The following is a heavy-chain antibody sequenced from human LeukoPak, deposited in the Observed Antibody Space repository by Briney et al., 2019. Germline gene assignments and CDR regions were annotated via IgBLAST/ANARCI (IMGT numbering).Heavy chain of an antibody. D-gene: IGHD5-12*01. V-gene: IGHV3-23*01. CDR2: ISDSGGST. CDR3: ARVGGYSGYDPPCYMDV. Sequence: GGSLRLSCAVSGITLSNYGMSWVRQAPGKGLEWVAGISDSGGSTNYADSVKGRFTISRDNSKNTLYLQMNSLRAEDTAVYYCARVGGYSGYDPPCYMDVWGKGTTVTVSS. J-gene: IGHJ6*03. CDR1: GITLSNYG.